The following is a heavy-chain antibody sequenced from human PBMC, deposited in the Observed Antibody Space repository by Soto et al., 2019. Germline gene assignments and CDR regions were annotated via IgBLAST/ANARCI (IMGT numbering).Heavy chain of an antibody. CDR1: GGSISSGGYF. J-gene: IGHJ4*02. Sequence: QVQLQESGPGLVKPSQTLSLTCTVSGGSISSGGYFWSWIRQPPDQGLEWIGHIYHGGTIYNNPSHNSRITISVATAKAQFSLKLSSVTAADTAGYYCARGPSGDKVDYWGQGILVTVSS. V-gene: IGHV4-30-4*01. D-gene: IGHD7-27*01. CDR3: ARGPSGDKVDY. CDR2: IYHGGTI.